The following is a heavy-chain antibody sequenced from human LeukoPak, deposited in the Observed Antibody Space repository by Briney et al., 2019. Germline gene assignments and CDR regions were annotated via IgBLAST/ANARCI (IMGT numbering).Heavy chain of an antibody. V-gene: IGHV3-7*01. Sequence: GGSLRLSCAASGFTFSSYWMSWVRQAPGKGLEWVANIKQDGSEKYYVDSVKGRFTISRDNAKNSLYLQMNSLRAEDTAVYFCARHGDDDLLLSQSPFDSWGQGSLVTVSS. D-gene: IGHD2-2*01. CDR3: ARHGDDDLLLSQSPFDS. CDR2: IKQDGSEK. J-gene: IGHJ4*02. CDR1: GFTFSSYW.